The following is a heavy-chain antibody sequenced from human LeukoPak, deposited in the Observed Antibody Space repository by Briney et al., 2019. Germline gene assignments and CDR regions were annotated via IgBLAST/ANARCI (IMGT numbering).Heavy chain of an antibody. CDR2: ISICGGST. D-gene: IGHD7-27*01. CDR3: GTDGDDRHWGLSWFDP. J-gene: IGHJ5*02. V-gene: IGHV3-23*01. CDR1: GFTLSIYA. Sequence: VGSLRLSCAASGFTLSIYAMSSVREALGKGLEWVSAISICGGSTTYADSVEDGLTTTRENTTSNLYHQKTSRRGADTAAYYCGTDGDDRHWGLSWFDPWGQGTLVTVSS.